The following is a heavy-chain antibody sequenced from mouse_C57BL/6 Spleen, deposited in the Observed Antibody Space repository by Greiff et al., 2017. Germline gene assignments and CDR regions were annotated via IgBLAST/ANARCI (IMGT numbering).Heavy chain of an antibody. CDR3: AREGYYYCSSLAWFAY. CDR2: IHPSTGGT. D-gene: IGHD1-1*01. CDR1: GYSFTGYY. J-gene: IGHJ3*01. Sequence: EVQLQQSGPELVKPGASVKISCKASGYSFTGYYMNWVKQSPEKSLEWIGEIHPSTGGTTSNQKFRAKATLTVDKSSSTAYMQLKSLTSEDSAVYYCAREGYYYCSSLAWFAYWGQGTLGTVSA. V-gene: IGHV1-42*01.